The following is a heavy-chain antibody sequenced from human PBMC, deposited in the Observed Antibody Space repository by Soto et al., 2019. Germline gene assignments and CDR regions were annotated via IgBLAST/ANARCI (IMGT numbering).Heavy chain of an antibody. Sequence: QLQLQESGPGLVKPSETLSLTCTVSGGSISSSSYYLGWIRQPPGKGLEWIGSIYYSGSTYYNPSLQSLVTISVGTSKVQFSLKRSYVTDADTVVYYGARHGFDWLRYYYMDVWGKGTPVTVSS. D-gene: IGHD3-9*01. CDR2: IYYSGST. CDR3: ARHGFDWLRYYYMDV. V-gene: IGHV4-39*01. J-gene: IGHJ6*03. CDR1: GGSISSSSYY.